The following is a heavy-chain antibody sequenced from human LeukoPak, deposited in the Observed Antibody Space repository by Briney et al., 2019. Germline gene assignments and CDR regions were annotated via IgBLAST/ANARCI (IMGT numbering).Heavy chain of an antibody. J-gene: IGHJ6*03. V-gene: IGHV4-4*07. Sequence: PSETLSLTCTVSGGSISSYYWSWIRQPAGKGLECIGRIYTSGSTNYNPPLKSRVTMSVDTSKNQFSLKLSSVTAADTAVYYCARALPSIAVAGTSYYYMDVWGKGTTVTISS. CDR2: IYTSGST. D-gene: IGHD6-19*01. CDR1: GGSISSYY. CDR3: ARALPSIAVAGTSYYYMDV.